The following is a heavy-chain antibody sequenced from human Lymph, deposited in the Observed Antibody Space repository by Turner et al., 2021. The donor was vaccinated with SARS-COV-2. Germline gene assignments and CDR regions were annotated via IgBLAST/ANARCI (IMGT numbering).Heavy chain of an antibody. CDR2: IIPLLAIA. D-gene: IGHD6-13*01. J-gene: IGHJ6*02. CDR1: GGTFSSSA. CDR3: ARIAAPGMGGGVHYYYYAMDV. V-gene: IGHV1-69*10. Sequence: QVQLVQSGAEVKKPGSSVKVSCKASGGTFSSSAISWVRQAPGQGLEGMGGIIPLLAIANYAQKCQGRVTITADKSTSTAYMELSSLRSEDTAVYFCARIAAPGMGGGVHYYYYAMDVWGQGTTVTVSS.